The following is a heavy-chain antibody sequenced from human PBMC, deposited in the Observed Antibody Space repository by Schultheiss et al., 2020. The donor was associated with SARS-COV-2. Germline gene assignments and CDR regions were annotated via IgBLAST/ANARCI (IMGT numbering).Heavy chain of an antibody. J-gene: IGHJ6*03. CDR1: AFTFNYYD. CDR2: ISSSSSYI. Sequence: GGSLRLSSAASAFTFNYYDMHWVRQAAGKGLEWVSSISSSSSYIYYADSVKGRFTISRDNAKNSLYLQMNSLRAEDTAVYYCATNVVVTAQNYYYYYMDVWGKGTTVTVSS. D-gene: IGHD2-21*02. CDR3: ATNVVVTAQNYYYYYMDV. V-gene: IGHV3-21*01.